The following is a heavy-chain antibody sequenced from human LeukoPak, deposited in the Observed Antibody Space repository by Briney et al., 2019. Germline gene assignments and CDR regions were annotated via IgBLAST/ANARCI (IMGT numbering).Heavy chain of an antibody. CDR1: GFTFSDYY. CDR2: ISSSGSPI. CDR3: AKPWGGGSYYGWFDP. J-gene: IGHJ5*02. V-gene: IGHV3-11*01. Sequence: GGSLRLSCAASGFTFSDYYMSWIRQAPGKGLEWISYISSSGSPIYYADSVKGRFTISRDNSKNTLYLQMNSLRAEDTAVYYCAKPWGGGSYYGWFDPWGQGTLVTVSS. D-gene: IGHD1-26*01.